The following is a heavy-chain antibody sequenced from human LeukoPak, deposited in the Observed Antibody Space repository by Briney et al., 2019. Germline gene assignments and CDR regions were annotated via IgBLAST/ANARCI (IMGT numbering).Heavy chain of an antibody. CDR2: IIPILGIA. CDR3: ARGLAILTGSFYYYYGMDV. Sequence: SVKVSCKASGGTFSRYAISWVRQAPGQGLEWMGRIIPILGIANYAQKFQGRVTITADKSTSTAYMELSSLRSEDTAVYYCARGLAILTGSFYYYYGMDVWGQGTTVTVSS. CDR1: GGTFSRYA. J-gene: IGHJ6*02. V-gene: IGHV1-69*04. D-gene: IGHD3-9*01.